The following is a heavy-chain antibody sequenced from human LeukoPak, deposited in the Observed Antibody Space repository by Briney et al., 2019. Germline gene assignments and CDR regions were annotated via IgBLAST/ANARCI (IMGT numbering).Heavy chain of an antibody. J-gene: IGHJ4*02. CDR2: ISDDGRNK. Sequence: PGGSLRLSWAASGFSFISYGMHWVRQAPGKVLEWVGVISDDGRNKNYADSVKGRFTISRDNSKDTLYLQMNSLRDEDTAVYYCAKRPSDYGDYVTYFDYWGQGTLVTVSS. CDR3: AKRPSDYGDYVTYFDY. V-gene: IGHV3-30*18. CDR1: GFSFISYG. D-gene: IGHD4-17*01.